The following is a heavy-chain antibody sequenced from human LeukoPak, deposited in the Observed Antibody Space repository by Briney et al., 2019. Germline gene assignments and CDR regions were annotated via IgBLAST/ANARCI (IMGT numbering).Heavy chain of an antibody. J-gene: IGHJ3*02. CDR3: ARGRITIFGVVIPNDAFDI. CDR1: GFTFSSYS. V-gene: IGHV3-21*01. D-gene: IGHD3-3*01. Sequence: GGSLRLSCAASGFTFSSYSMNWVRQAPGKGLEWVASISISSSYIYYADSVKGRFTISRDNAKNSLYLQMNSLRAEDTAVYYCARGRITIFGVVIPNDAFDIWGQGTMVTVSS. CDR2: ISISSSYI.